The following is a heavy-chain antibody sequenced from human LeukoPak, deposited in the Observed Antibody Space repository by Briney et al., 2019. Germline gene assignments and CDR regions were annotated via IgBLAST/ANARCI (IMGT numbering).Heavy chain of an antibody. CDR2: ISNDGSRK. V-gene: IGHV3-30*14. CDR3: ARGGSYLSAFDI. Sequence: GGSLRLSCAASGFSFSSFAMHWVRQAPGKGLEWVALISNDGSRKYHADSVRGRFTISRDNSKNTLYVQMNSLRAEDTAVYYCARGGSYLSAFDIWGQGTMVTVSS. D-gene: IGHD1-26*01. J-gene: IGHJ3*02. CDR1: GFSFSSFA.